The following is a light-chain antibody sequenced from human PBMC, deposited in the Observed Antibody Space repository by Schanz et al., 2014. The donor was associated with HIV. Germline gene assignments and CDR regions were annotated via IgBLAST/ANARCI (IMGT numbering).Light chain of an antibody. V-gene: IGLV1-40*01. CDR2: GNN. CDR3: QSCDSSLRASV. Sequence: QSVLTQPPSVSGAPGQGVTISCTGSSSNIGTHYDVHWYQQLPGTAPKLLIYGNNNRPSGVPDQFSGSKSGTSASLAITGLQAEDEADYYCQSCDSSLRASVFGGGTKLTVL. J-gene: IGLJ2*01. CDR1: SSNIGTHYD.